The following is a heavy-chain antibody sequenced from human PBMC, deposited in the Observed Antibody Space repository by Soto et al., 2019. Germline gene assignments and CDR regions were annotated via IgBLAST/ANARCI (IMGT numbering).Heavy chain of an antibody. CDR1: GYSISSGYY. J-gene: IGHJ5*02. CDR2: IYHSGST. D-gene: IGHD6-19*01. CDR3: ARQAVAGTPGERGP. Sequence: QVQLQESGPGLVKPSETLSLTCAVSGYSISSGYYWGWIRQPPGKGLEWIGSIYHSGSTYYNPSLKSRVTLSVDTSKNQFSLKLSSVTAADTAVYYCARQAVAGTPGERGPWGQGTLVTVSS. V-gene: IGHV4-38-2*01.